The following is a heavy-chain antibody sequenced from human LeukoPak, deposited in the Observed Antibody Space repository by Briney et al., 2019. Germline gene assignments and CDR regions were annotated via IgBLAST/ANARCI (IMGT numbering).Heavy chain of an antibody. J-gene: IGHJ4*02. CDR2: ISSSGSTI. CDR1: GFTFSDYY. Sequence: GGSLRLSCAASGFTFSDYYMSWVRQAPGKGLEWVSYISSSGSTIHYADSVRGRFTISRDNAKNSLYLQMNSLRAEDTAVYYCARGGYCSSTSCYVFFDYWGQGTLVTVSS. D-gene: IGHD2-2*01. CDR3: ARGGYCSSTSCYVFFDY. V-gene: IGHV3-11*04.